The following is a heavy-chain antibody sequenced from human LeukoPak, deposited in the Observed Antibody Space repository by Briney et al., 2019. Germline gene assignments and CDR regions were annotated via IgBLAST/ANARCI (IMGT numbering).Heavy chain of an antibody. J-gene: IGHJ4*02. CDR3: AKDSRTYFYGSGSFSLPKRPLGYFDH. D-gene: IGHD3-10*01. CDR2: IRYDGSNK. Sequence: GGSLRLSCAASGFTFSSYGMHWVRQAPGKGLEWVAFIRYDGSNKYYADSVKGRFTISRDNSKNTLFLQMSSLSAEDTAVYYCAKDSRTYFYGSGSFSLPKRPLGYFDHWGQGTLVTVSS. CDR1: GFTFSSYG. V-gene: IGHV3-30*02.